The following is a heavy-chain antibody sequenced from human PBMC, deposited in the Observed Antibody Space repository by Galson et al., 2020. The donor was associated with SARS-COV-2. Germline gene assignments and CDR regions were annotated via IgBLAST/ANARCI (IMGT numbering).Heavy chain of an antibody. CDR2: IIPIFGTP. CDR3: ARSYCGGDCYSPFDY. J-gene: IGHJ4*02. D-gene: IGHD2-21*01. CDR1: GGSFSSYA. Sequence: SVKVSCKAPGGSFSSYAISWVRQAPGQGLEWMGGIIPIFGTPSIAQTFQGSVTITADESTSTGYLELSSLRSEDTAVYYCARSYCGGDCYSPFDYWGQGTRVTVSS. V-gene: IGHV1-69*13.